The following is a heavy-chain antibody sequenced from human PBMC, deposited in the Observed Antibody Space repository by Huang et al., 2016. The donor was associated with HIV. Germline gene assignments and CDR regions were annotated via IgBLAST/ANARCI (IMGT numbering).Heavy chain of an antibody. CDR2: INYSGST. D-gene: IGHD3-3*01. J-gene: IGHJ4*02. V-gene: IGHV4-59*11. CDR3: ARDHHDFWRGYRRMYFFDH. Sequence: QVQLQESGPGLVKPSETLSLTCTVSGGSISTHYWCWIRQPPGKGLAWIGSINYSGSTNSSPSLKSRVTILLDTSKNQFSLRVNSVTAADTAMYYCARDHHDFWRGYRRMYFFDHWGQGTLVTVSS. CDR1: GGSISTHY.